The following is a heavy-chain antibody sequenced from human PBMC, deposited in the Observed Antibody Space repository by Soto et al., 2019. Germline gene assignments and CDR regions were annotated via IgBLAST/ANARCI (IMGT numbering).Heavy chain of an antibody. CDR3: ARGIRNYYGVDV. CDR2: IKSDGSST. V-gene: IGHV3-74*01. CDR1: GFTFSTYW. Sequence: PGGSLRLSCAASGFTFSTYWMHWVRQAPGTGLEWVSRIKSDGSSTSYADSVKGRFTISRDNAKNTLYVQMNSLGAEDTAVYWCARGIRNYYGVDVWGQGTTVTVSS. J-gene: IGHJ6*02.